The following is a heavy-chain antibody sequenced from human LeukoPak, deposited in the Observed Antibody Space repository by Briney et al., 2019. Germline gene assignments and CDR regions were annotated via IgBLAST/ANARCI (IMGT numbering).Heavy chain of an antibody. CDR2: IRSKAYGGTT. J-gene: IGHJ1*01. CDR3: TRVGCSGGSCYSTQYFQH. D-gene: IGHD2-15*01. V-gene: IGHV3-49*04. Sequence: GGSLRLSCTASGFTFRDYAMSWVRQAPGKGLEWVGFIRSKAYGGTTEYAASVKGRFTISRDDSKSIAYLQMNSLKTEDTAVYYCTRVGCSGGSCYSTQYFQHWGQGTLVTVSS. CDR1: GFTFRDYA.